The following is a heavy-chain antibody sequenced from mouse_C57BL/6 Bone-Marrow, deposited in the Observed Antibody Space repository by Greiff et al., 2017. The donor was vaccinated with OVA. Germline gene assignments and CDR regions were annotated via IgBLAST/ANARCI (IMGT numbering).Heavy chain of an antibody. CDR3: ARSYGSSYGFAY. V-gene: IGHV1-14*01. D-gene: IGHD1-1*01. Sequence: VQLKESGPELVKPGASVKMSCKASGYTFTSYVMHWVKQKPGQGLEWIGYIYPYNDGTKYNEKFKGKATLTSDKSSSTAYMELSSLTSEDSAVYYCARSYGSSYGFAYWGQGTLVTVSA. CDR1: GYTFTSYV. CDR2: IYPYNDGT. J-gene: IGHJ3*01.